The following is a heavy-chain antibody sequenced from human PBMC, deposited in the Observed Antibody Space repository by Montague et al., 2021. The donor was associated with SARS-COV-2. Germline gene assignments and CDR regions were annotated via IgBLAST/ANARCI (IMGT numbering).Heavy chain of an antibody. Sequence: SETRSLTCTVSGYSISSGYYWGWIRQPPGKGLEWIGSIYHSGSTYYNPSLKSRVTISVDTSKNQFSLKLSSVTAADTAVYYCARQEPIVVVVAAARGWFDPWGQGTLVTVSS. CDR3: ARQEPIVVVVAAARGWFDP. J-gene: IGHJ5*02. CDR2: IYHSGST. CDR1: GYSISSGYY. V-gene: IGHV4-38-2*02. D-gene: IGHD2-15*01.